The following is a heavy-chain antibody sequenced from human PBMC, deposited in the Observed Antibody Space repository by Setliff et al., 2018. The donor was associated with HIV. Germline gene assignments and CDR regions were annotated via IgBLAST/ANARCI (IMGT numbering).Heavy chain of an antibody. D-gene: IGHD2-21*02. CDR2: IAPNSGGT. J-gene: IGHJ6*03. CDR1: GYTLTDFY. CDR3: AGVIVVVTATQLDYYYVDV. V-gene: IGHV1-2*02. Sequence: ASVKVSCKASGYTLTDFYIHWVRQAPGQGLEWMGWIAPNSGGTGYAENFQGRVTMTRDTSVNTAYMELSRLTSDDTAVYYCAGVIVVVTATQLDYYYVDVWGKGTTVTVSS.